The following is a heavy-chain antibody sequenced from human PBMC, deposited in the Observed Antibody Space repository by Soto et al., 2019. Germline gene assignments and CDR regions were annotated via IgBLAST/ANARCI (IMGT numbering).Heavy chain of an antibody. D-gene: IGHD1-1*01. CDR3: ARVERGTATTVVDAFDI. CDR1: GGFVSSGSYY. J-gene: IGHJ3*02. V-gene: IGHV4-34*01. Sequence: QVQLQQWGAGLLKPSETLSLTCAVYGGFVSSGSYYWSWIRQPPGKGLEWIGGMSHSSGTHFNPSLKSRVTISVDASKNQFSLKMSSVTAADTALYYCARVERGTATTVVDAFDIWGPGTMVTVSS. CDR2: MSHSSGT.